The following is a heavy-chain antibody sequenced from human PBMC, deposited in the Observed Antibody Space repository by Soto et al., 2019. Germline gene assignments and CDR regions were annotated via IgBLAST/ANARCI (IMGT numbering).Heavy chain of an antibody. J-gene: IGHJ4*02. D-gene: IGHD3-9*01. CDR3: ARSRSDILAQVDDY. CDR1: GFTFSSYA. V-gene: IGHV3-30-3*01. CDR2: ISYDGSNK. Sequence: QVQLVESGGGVVQPGRSLRLSCAASGFTFSSYAMHWVRQAPGKGLEWVAVISYDGSNKYSADSVKGRFTISRDNSKNTRYLQMNSLRAEDTAVDDCARSRSDILAQVDDYWGQGTLVTVSS.